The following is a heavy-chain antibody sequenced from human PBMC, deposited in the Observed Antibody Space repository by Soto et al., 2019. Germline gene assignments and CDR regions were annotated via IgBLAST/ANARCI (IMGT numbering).Heavy chain of an antibody. Sequence: ASVKVSCKASGYTFTGYYIYWLRQAPGQGLEWMGWINPNNGDTNYAQKFQGGVTMTRDSSISTAYLELSRLRSDDTAIYYCARLKSYYDRRGSSDYWGQGTLVTVSS. V-gene: IGHV1-2*02. D-gene: IGHD3-22*01. CDR3: ARLKSYYDRRGSSDY. CDR2: INPNNGDT. J-gene: IGHJ4*02. CDR1: GYTFTGYY.